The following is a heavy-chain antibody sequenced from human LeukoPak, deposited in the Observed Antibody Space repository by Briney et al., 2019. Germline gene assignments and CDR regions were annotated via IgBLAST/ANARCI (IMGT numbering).Heavy chain of an antibody. CDR2: IYHSGST. CDR1: GYSISSGYY. J-gene: IGHJ5*02. D-gene: IGHD3-22*01. V-gene: IGHV4-38-2*01. Sequence: PSETLSLTCAVSGYSISSGYYWGWIRQPPGKGLEWIGSIYHSGSTYYNPSLKSRVTISVDTSKNQFSLKLSSVTAADTAVYHCARLYYDSSGYYTWFDPWGQGTLVTVSS. CDR3: ARLYYDSSGYYTWFDP.